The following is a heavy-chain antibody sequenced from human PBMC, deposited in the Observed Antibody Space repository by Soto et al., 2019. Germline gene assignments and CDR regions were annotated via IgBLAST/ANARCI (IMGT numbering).Heavy chain of an antibody. V-gene: IGHV1-8*01. CDR3: ARVPRVCGSYRYHNWFDP. D-gene: IGHD3-16*02. CDR1: GYTFTSYD. Sequence: QVQLVQSGAEVKKPGASVKVSCKASGYTFTSYDINWVRQATGQGLEWMGWMNHNSGNTGYAQKFQGRVTMTRNTSISTAYMELSSLRSEDTAGYYFARVPRVCGSYRYHNWFDPWGQGTLVTVSS. CDR2: MNHNSGNT. J-gene: IGHJ5*02.